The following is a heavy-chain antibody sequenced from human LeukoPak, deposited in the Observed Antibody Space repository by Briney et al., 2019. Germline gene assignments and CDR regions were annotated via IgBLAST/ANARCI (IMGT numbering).Heavy chain of an antibody. Sequence: GGSLRLSCAASGFTSSSYGMHWVRQAPGKGLEWVAFIRYDGSNKYYADSVKGRFTISRDNSKNTLYLQMNSLRAEDTAVYYCAKGLPSQSIAAAGYFDYWGQGTLVTVSS. CDR2: IRYDGSNK. CDR3: AKGLPSQSIAAAGYFDY. D-gene: IGHD6-13*01. V-gene: IGHV3-30*02. J-gene: IGHJ4*02. CDR1: GFTSSSYG.